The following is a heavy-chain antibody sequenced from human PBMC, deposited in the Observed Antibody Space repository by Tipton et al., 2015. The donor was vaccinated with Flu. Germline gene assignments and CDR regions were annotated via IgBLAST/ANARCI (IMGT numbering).Heavy chain of an antibody. D-gene: IGHD6-6*01. CDR1: GYTFTIYG. J-gene: IGHJ6*02. Sequence: QLVQSGGEVKKPGTSVKVSCKASGYTFTIYGITWVRQAPGQGLEWMGWINTSSGKTNYAQGLQGRVTLTTDTSTNSAFLELRSLRADDTAVYYCARDPGLVGSYYYYGMDVWGQGTTVTVSS. CDR2: INTSSGKT. V-gene: IGHV1-18*04. CDR3: ARDPGLVGSYYYYGMDV.